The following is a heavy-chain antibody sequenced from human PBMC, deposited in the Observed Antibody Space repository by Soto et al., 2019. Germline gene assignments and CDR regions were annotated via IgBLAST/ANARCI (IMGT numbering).Heavy chain of an antibody. Sequence: EVQLVESGGGLVKPGGSLRLSCAASGFSLSDYSMNWIRQAPGKGLEWVASISSSSSFIHYAESMKGRFTISRDNAKNTVYLQMNSLTAEDTAVYYCAGGYDAGRDNWGQGTLVTVSS. D-gene: IGHD5-12*01. CDR2: ISSSSSFI. CDR1: GFSLSDYS. CDR3: AGGYDAGRDN. J-gene: IGHJ4*02. V-gene: IGHV3-21*01.